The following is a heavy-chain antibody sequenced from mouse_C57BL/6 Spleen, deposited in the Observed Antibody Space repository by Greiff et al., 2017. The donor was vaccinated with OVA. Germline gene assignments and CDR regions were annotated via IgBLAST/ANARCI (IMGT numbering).Heavy chain of an antibody. J-gene: IGHJ2*01. D-gene: IGHD1-1*01. CDR1: GFTFTDYY. V-gene: IGHV7-3*01. CDR3: ARYNYGSSVVDY. CDR2: IRNKANGYTT. Sequence: DVMLVESGGGLVQPGGSLSLSCAASGFTFTDYYMSWVRQPPGKALEWLGFIRNKANGYTTEYSASVKGRFTISRDNSQSILYLQMNALRAEDSATYYCARYNYGSSVVDYWGQGTTLTVSS.